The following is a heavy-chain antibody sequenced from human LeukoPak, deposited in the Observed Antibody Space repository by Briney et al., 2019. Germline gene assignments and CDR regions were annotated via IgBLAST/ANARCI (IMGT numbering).Heavy chain of an antibody. CDR2: ISSSGSTI. Sequence: GGSLRLSCAASGFTFSNNEMNWVRQAPGKGLEWVSYISSSGSTIYYADSVKGRFTISRDNAKNSLYLQMNSLRAEDTAVYYCAELGITMIGGVWGKGTTVTISS. CDR1: GFTFSNNE. J-gene: IGHJ6*04. CDR3: AELGITMIGGV. V-gene: IGHV3-48*03. D-gene: IGHD3-10*02.